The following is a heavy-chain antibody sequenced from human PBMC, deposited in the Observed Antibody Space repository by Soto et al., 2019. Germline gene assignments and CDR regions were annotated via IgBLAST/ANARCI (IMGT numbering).Heavy chain of an antibody. J-gene: IGHJ6*03. CDR2: ISYDGSNK. CDR1: GFTFSSYG. Sequence: LRLSCAASGFTFSSYGMHWVRQAPGKGLEWVAVISYDGSNKYYADSVKGRFTISRDNSKNTLYLQMNSLRAEDTAVYYCAKALLVIALVDYYYSYTDFWGKGTTLTVSS. CDR3: AKALLVIALVDYYYSYTDF. V-gene: IGHV3-30*18. D-gene: IGHD6-19*01.